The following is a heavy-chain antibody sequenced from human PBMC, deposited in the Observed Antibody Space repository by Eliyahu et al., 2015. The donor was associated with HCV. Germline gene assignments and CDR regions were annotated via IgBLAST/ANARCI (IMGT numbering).Heavy chain of an antibody. CDR2: ISYDGSNK. CDR3: AKDHCSSTSCSFSY. Sequence: QVQLVESGGGVVQPGRSLRLSCAASGFXFSSXGMHWVRQAPGKGLGWVAVISYDGSNKYYADXVKGRFTISRDNSKNTLYLQMNSLRAEDTAVYYCAKDHCSSTSCSFSYWGQGTLVTVSS. D-gene: IGHD2-2*01. J-gene: IGHJ4*02. CDR1: GFXFSSXG. V-gene: IGHV3-30*18.